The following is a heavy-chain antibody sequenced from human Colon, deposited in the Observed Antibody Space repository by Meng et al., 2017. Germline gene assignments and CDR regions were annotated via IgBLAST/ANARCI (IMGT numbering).Heavy chain of an antibody. V-gene: IGHV3-30*03. J-gene: IGHJ4*02. CDR2: ISYDGSNQ. CDR1: GFTFSSHV. CDR3: ATRGFSDYDKSYYFDY. D-gene: IGHD5-12*01. Sequence: GGSLRLSCAASGFTFSSHVMHWVRQAPGKGLDWVALISYDGSNQYYADSVQGRFTISRDNSKNTLYLQMNSLRGEDTAVYYCATRGFSDYDKSYYFDYWGQGTVVTVSS.